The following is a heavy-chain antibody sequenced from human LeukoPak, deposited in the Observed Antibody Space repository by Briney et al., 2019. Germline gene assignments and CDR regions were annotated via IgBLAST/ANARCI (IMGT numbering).Heavy chain of an antibody. D-gene: IGHD1-26*01. CDR1: GFTFSSYA. V-gene: IGHV3-23*01. J-gene: IGHJ4*02. CDR2: ISGSGGST. CDR3: ARDWTPGGSYNY. Sequence: GGSLRLSCAASGFTFSSYAMSWVRQAPGKGLEWVSAISGSGGSTYYADSVKGRFTISRDNAKNSLYLQMNSLRAEDTAVYYCARDWTPGGSYNYWGQGTLVTVSS.